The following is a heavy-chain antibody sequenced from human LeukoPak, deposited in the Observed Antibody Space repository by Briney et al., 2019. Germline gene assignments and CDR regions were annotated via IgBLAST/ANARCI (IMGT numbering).Heavy chain of an antibody. CDR1: GGSISSYY. CDR2: IYYSGST. D-gene: IGHD3-22*01. J-gene: IGHJ4*02. V-gene: IGHV4-59*01. CDR3: ARGSYDSSGYYYVFDY. Sequence: PSETLSLTCTVSGGSISSYYWSWIRQPPGKGLEWIGHIYYSGSTNYNPYLKSRVTISVDTSKNQFSLKLSSVTAADTAVYYCARGSYDSSGYYYVFDYWGQGTLVTVSS.